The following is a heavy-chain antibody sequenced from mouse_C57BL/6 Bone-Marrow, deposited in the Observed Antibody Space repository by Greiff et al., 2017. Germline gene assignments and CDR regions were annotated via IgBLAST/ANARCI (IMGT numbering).Heavy chain of an antibody. CDR2: INYDGSST. Sequence: EVQLVESEGGLVQPGSSMKLSCTASGFTFSDYYMAWVRQVPEKGLEWVANINYDGSSTYYLDSLKSRFIISRDNAKNILYLQMSSLKSEDTATYYCARGSDDGYYPDYWGQGTTLTVAS. CDR1: GFTFSDYY. V-gene: IGHV5-16*01. D-gene: IGHD2-3*01. J-gene: IGHJ2*01. CDR3: ARGSDDGYYPDY.